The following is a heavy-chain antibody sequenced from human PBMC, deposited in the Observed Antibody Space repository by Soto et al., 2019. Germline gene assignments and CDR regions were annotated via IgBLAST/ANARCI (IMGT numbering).Heavy chain of an antibody. CDR3: ARDRGPFTIFGVVISYYGMDV. CDR1: GGTFSSYA. V-gene: IGHV1-69*13. D-gene: IGHD3-3*01. CDR2: IIPIFGTA. J-gene: IGHJ6*02. Sequence: SVKASCKASGGTFSSYAISWVRQAPGQGLEWMGGIIPIFGTANYAQKFQGRVTITADESTSTAYMELSSLRSEDTAVYYCARDRGPFTIFGVVISYYGMDVWGQGTTVTVSS.